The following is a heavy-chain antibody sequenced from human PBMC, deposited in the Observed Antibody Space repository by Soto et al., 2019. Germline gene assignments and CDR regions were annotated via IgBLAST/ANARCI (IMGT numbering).Heavy chain of an antibody. CDR2: INHSGST. J-gene: IGHJ6*02. Sequence: ETLSLTCSVYGGSFSGYYWSWIRQPPGKGLEWIGEINHSGSTNYNPSLKSRVTISVDTSKNQFSLKLSSVTAADTAVYYCASLLRSSNPPYYYGMDVWGQGTTVTV. D-gene: IGHD6-6*01. CDR1: GGSFSGYY. CDR3: ASLLRSSNPPYYYGMDV. V-gene: IGHV4-34*01.